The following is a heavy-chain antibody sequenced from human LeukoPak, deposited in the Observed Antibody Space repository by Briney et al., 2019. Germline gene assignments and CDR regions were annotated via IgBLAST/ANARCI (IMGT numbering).Heavy chain of an antibody. V-gene: IGHV4-59*04. D-gene: IGHD6-19*01. J-gene: IGHJ4*02. CDR2: IYYTGST. Sequence: PSETLSLTCTVSGGSISSYYWGWIRQPPGKGLEWIGTIYYTGSTYYNASLQSRVTISIDMSKNQFSLRLSSVTAADTAMYYCVKSGGYGLIDYWGQGTLVTVSS. CDR1: GGSISSYY. CDR3: VKSGGYGLIDY.